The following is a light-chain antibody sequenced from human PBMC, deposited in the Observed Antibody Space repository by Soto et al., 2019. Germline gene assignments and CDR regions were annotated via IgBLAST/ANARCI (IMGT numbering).Light chain of an antibody. Sequence: QSALTKPASVSGSPGQSITISCTGTSRDVGGYNYVSWYQISPGKAPKLTIYEVSNRPSGVSDRFSGSRSGNTASLAISGLQPEDEADYYCSSYTASSTWVFGGGTKLTVL. CDR1: SRDVGGYNY. V-gene: IGLV2-14*01. J-gene: IGLJ3*02. CDR2: EVS. CDR3: SSYTASSTWV.